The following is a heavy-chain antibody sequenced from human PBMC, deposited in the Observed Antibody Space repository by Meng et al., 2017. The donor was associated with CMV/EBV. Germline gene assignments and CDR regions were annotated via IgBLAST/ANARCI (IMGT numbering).Heavy chain of an antibody. D-gene: IGHD3-3*01. J-gene: IGHJ5*02. CDR1: GFTFSSYA. CDR3: AKSAYYDFWSSNWFDP. CDR2: SSGSGGST. Sequence: GESLKISCAASGFTFSSYAMSWVRQAPGKGLEWVSASSGSGGSTYYADSVKGRFTISRDNSKNTLYLQMTSLRAEDTAVYYCAKSAYYDFWSSNWFDPWGQGTLVTVSS. V-gene: IGHV3-23*01.